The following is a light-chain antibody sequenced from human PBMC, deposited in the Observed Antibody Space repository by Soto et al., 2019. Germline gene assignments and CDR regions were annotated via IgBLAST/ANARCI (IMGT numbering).Light chain of an antibody. V-gene: IGLV2-11*01. CDR2: DVA. CDR1: SSDVGGYNY. Sequence: QSALTQPRSVSASPGQSVTISCTGTSSDVGGYNYVSWYQQHPGKAPKLIIYDVAKRPSGVPDRFSGSKSGSTASLTISGLQAEDEADYYCCSFAGRRYVFGSGNKVTVL. J-gene: IGLJ1*01. CDR3: CSFAGRRYV.